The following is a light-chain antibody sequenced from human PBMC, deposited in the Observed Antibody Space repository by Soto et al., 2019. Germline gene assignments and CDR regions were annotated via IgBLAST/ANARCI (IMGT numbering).Light chain of an antibody. Sequence: EVMITQFPYTVSVTPGETVTLSCGASQSVRTNLAWYQQRPGQAPRLLIHYSSTRATDVPARFSGSGSGTNFTLAISSLQSEDFAVYFCQQYAYWPETFGQGTKVDIK. V-gene: IGKV3D-15*01. CDR3: QQYAYWPET. CDR1: QSVRTN. CDR2: YSS. J-gene: IGKJ1*01.